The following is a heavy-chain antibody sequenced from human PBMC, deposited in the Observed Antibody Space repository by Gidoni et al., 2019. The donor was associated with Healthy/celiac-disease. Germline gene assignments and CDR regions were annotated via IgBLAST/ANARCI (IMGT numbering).Heavy chain of an antibody. V-gene: IGHV3-23*01. J-gene: IGHJ6*02. Sequence: EVQLLESGGGLVQPGGSLSLSCAASGFTFSSYAMSWVRQAPGKGLEWVSAISGSGGSTYYADSVKGRFTISRDNSKNTLYLQMNSLRAEDTAVYYCAKARSRDYYYYGMDVWGQGTTVTVSS. D-gene: IGHD2-2*01. CDR1: GFTFSSYA. CDR3: AKARSRDYYYYGMDV. CDR2: ISGSGGST.